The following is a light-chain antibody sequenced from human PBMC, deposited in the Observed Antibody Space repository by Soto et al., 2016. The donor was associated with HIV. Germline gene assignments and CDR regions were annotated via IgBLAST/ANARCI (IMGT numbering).Light chain of an antibody. CDR1: QAISSY. CDR2: DAS. CDR3: QQYNTYPYT. V-gene: IGKV1-9*01. J-gene: IGKJ2*01. Sequence: DIPLTQSPSFLSASVGDRVTITCRASQAISSYLAWYQKKPGKPPNLLIYDASTLESGVPSRFSGGGFGTEFTLTISSLQPDDFATYYCQQYNTYPYTFGQGTKLEIK.